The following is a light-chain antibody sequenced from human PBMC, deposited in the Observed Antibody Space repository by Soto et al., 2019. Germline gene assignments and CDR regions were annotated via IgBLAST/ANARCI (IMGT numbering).Light chain of an antibody. CDR1: QSISSW. J-gene: IGKJ1*01. Sequence: DIQLTQSASTLSASLGDRVTITSRASQSISSWLAWYQQKPGKAPKLLIYKASSLESGVPSRFSGGGSGTEFTLTISSLKPDDFATYYCQQYDSYWTFGQGTKVDIK. CDR3: QQYDSYWT. CDR2: KAS. V-gene: IGKV1-5*03.